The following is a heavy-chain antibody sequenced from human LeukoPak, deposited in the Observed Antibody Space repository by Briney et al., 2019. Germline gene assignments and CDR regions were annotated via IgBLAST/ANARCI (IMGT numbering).Heavy chain of an antibody. CDR2: INTNTGNP. Sequence: ASVKVSCKASGYTFNNYDINWVRQATGQGLEWMGWINTNTGNPTYAQGFTGRFVFSLDTSVSTAYLQISSLKAEDTAVYYCARGPGSSSWYGYYFDYWGQGTLVTVSS. V-gene: IGHV7-4-1*02. CDR1: GYTFNNYD. J-gene: IGHJ4*02. CDR3: ARGPGSSSWYGYYFDY. D-gene: IGHD6-13*01.